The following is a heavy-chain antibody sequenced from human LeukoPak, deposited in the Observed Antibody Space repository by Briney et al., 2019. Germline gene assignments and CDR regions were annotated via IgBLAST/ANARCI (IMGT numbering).Heavy chain of an antibody. CDR3: AKRHSSNWPYYFDY. CDR2: IHTSGTT. V-gene: IGHV4-4*09. J-gene: IGHJ4*02. CDR1: GGSISNYY. D-gene: IGHD6-13*01. Sequence: SETLSLTCTVSGGSISNYYWSWIRQPQGKGLEWIGYIHTSGTTYSNPSLKSRVTMSVDTSKSQFSLSLSSVTAADTAVYYCAKRHSSNWPYYFDYWGQGTLVTVSS.